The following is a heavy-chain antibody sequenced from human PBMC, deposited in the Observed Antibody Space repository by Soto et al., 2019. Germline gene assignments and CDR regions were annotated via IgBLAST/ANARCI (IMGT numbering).Heavy chain of an antibody. CDR1: GFTFSSYA. V-gene: IGHV3-30-3*01. J-gene: IGHJ6*02. D-gene: IGHD3-9*01. CDR3: ARDQYFDWLSLYYYVTDV. Sequence: GGSLRLSCAASGFTFSSYAMHWVRQAPGKGLEWVAVISYDGSNKYYADSVKGRFTISRDNSKNTLCLQMNSLRAEDTAVYYCARDQYFDWLSLYYYVTDVWAQGTTVTGSS. CDR2: ISYDGSNK.